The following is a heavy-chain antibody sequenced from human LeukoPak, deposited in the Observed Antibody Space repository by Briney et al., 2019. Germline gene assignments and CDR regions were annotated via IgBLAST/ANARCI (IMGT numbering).Heavy chain of an antibody. CDR2: IRYSGSPI. CDR1: GFTISSYS. D-gene: IGHD1-1*01. Sequence: PGGSLRLSCAASGFTISSYSMNWVRQAPGKGLEWVSYIRYSGSPIYYADSVKGRSTISRDNAKNSLYLQMNSLRAEDTAVYYCVRDPNALDYWGQGTLVTVSS. J-gene: IGHJ4*02. V-gene: IGHV3-48*01. CDR3: VRDPNALDY.